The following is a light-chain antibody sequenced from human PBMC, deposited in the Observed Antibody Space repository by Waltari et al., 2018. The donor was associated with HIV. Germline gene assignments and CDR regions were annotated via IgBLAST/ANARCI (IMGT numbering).Light chain of an antibody. J-gene: IGLJ3*02. Sequence: QSALTQPASVSGSPGQSITISCTGTSSDVGSYNYVPWYQKHPGKPPKLMIYEVNNRPSGVSHRFSGSKSGNTASLTISGLQTEDEAEYYCTAYATSSPVLFGGGTKLTVL. CDR1: SSDVGSYNY. CDR3: TAYATSSPVL. V-gene: IGLV2-14*01. CDR2: EVN.